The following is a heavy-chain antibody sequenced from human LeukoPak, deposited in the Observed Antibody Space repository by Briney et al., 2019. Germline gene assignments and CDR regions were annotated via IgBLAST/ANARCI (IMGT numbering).Heavy chain of an antibody. CDR3: ARPRGPNGDPGDY. J-gene: IGHJ4*02. D-gene: IGHD4-17*01. CDR2: IYYSGST. Sequence: SETLSLTCTVSGGSISSSSYYWGWIRQPPGKGLEWIGSIYYSGSTYYNPSLKSRVTISVDTSKNQFSLKLSSVTAADTAVYYCARPRGPNGDPGDYWGQGTLVTVSS. V-gene: IGHV4-39*07. CDR1: GGSISSSSYY.